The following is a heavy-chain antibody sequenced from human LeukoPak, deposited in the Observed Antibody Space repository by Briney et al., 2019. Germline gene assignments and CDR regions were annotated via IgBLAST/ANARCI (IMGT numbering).Heavy chain of an antibody. CDR2: IYYSGST. CDR3: ARRSITIFRTKYYYYMDV. J-gene: IGHJ6*03. D-gene: IGHD3-9*01. V-gene: IGHV4-39*07. CDR1: GGSISSSSYY. Sequence: MASETLSLTCTVSGGSISSSSYYWGWIRQPPGKGLEWIGSIYYSGSTYYNPSLKSRVTISVDTSKNQFSLKLSSVTAADTAVYYCARRSITIFRTKYYYYMDVWGKGTTVTISS.